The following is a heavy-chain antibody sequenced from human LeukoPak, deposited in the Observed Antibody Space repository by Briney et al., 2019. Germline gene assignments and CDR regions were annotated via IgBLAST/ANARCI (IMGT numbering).Heavy chain of an antibody. J-gene: IGHJ6*02. CDR2: IYSGGST. CDR1: GGSISSYY. Sequence: PSETLSLTCTVSGGSISSYYWSWIRQPPGKGLEWVSVIYSGGSTYYADSVKGRFTISRDNSKNTLYLQMNSLRAEDTAVYYCAKLPHHSYYYYYGMDVWGQGTTVTVSS. V-gene: IGHV3-53*03. CDR3: AKLPHHSYYYYYGMDV.